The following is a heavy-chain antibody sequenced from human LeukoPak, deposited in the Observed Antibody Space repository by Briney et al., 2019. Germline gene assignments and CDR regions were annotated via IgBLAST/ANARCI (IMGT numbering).Heavy chain of an antibody. V-gene: IGHV4-38-2*01. CDR1: GYSTSSGYY. CDR2: IYHSGST. CDR3: ARVGYCSGGSCYLSYWYFDL. J-gene: IGHJ2*01. D-gene: IGHD2-15*01. Sequence: SETLSLTCAVSGYSTSSGYYWGWIRQPPGKGLEWIGSIYHSGSTYYNPSLKSRVTISVDTSKNQFSLKLSSVTAADTAVYYCARVGYCSGGSCYLSYWYFDLWGRGTLVTVSS.